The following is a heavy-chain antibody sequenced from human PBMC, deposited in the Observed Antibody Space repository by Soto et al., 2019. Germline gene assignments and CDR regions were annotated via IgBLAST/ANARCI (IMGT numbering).Heavy chain of an antibody. D-gene: IGHD3-3*01. CDR3: ARDLRITIFGGFYYYHYYGMDV. J-gene: IGHJ6*02. CDR2: ISSSSSNI. V-gene: IGHV3-21*01. CDR1: GFTFSSYS. Sequence: GGSLRLSCAASGFTFSSYSMNWVRQAPGKGLEWVSSISSSSSNIYYADSVKGRFTISRDNSKNTLYLQMNSLRAEATAVYYCARDLRITIFGGFYYYHYYGMDVWGQGTTVTVSS.